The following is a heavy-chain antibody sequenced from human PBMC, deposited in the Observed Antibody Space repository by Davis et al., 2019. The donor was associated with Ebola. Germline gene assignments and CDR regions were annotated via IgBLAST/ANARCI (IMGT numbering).Heavy chain of an antibody. J-gene: IGHJ3*02. V-gene: IGHV1-3*01. CDR1: GYTFTSYA. CDR2: INAGNGNT. D-gene: IGHD6-19*01. CDR3: ARGPIAVAGRARSDAFDI. Sequence: ASVKVSCKASGYTFTSYAMHWVRQAPGQRLEWMGWINAGNGNTKYSQKFQGRVTMTRDTSTSTVYMELSSLRSEDTAVYYCARGPIAVAGRARSDAFDIWGQGTMVTVSS.